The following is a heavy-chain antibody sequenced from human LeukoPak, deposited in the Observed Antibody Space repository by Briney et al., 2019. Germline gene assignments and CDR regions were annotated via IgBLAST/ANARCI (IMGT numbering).Heavy chain of an antibody. CDR3: ARDDSPRGYYYDSSGYSPHAFDI. CDR2: ISGGGGST. J-gene: IGHJ3*02. Sequence: SGGSLRLSCAASGFTFSTYAMSWVRQAPGKGLEWVSVISGGGGSTYYADSVKGRFTISRDNSKNTLYLQMNSLRAEDTAVYYCARDDSPRGYYYDSSGYSPHAFDIWGQGTMVTVSS. V-gene: IGHV3-23*01. CDR1: GFTFSTYA. D-gene: IGHD3-22*01.